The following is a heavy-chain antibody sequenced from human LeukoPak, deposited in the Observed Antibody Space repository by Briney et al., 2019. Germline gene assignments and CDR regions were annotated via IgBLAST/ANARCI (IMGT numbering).Heavy chain of an antibody. CDR2: IIPILGTA. J-gene: IGHJ4*02. D-gene: IGHD5-12*01. Sequence: SVKVSCKASGGTFSSYATSWVRQAPGQGLEWMGGIIPILGTANYAQKFQGRVTITADESTSTAYMELSSLRSEDTAVYYCARVGSGYDLDYWGQGTLVTVSS. V-gene: IGHV1-69*13. CDR1: GGTFSSYA. CDR3: ARVGSGYDLDY.